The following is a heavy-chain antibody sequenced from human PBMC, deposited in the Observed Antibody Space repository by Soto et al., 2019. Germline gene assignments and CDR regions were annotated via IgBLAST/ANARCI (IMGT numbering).Heavy chain of an antibody. CDR3: ARDSREYNAYDYN. D-gene: IGHD5-12*01. CDR2: IITITGFI. CDR1: GFTFSSYS. V-gene: IGHV3-21*02. J-gene: IGHJ4*02. Sequence: EVQRVESGGGLVKPGGSLGLSCAASGFTFSSYSMNWFRQAPGKGLEWVSIITITGFIDYADSVKGRFTISRDNAKSSLYLQMNSLRAEDTAVYYCARDSREYNAYDYNWGQGTLVTVSS.